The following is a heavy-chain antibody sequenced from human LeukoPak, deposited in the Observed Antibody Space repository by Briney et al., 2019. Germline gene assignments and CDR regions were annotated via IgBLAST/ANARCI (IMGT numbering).Heavy chain of an antibody. CDR1: GFTFNMHA. CDR2: ISNDGSDE. D-gene: IGHD2/OR15-2a*01. V-gene: IGHV3-30-3*01. CDR3: AKARHCTTATCASAAFVA. J-gene: IGHJ3*01. Sequence: PGGSLRLSCAASGFTFNMHAMHWVRQAPGKGLEWVAVISNDGSDEYYADSVRGRFPVSRDNFKNTVYLQMNSLRPEDTAVYYCAKARHCTTATCASAAFVAWGQGTMVTVSS.